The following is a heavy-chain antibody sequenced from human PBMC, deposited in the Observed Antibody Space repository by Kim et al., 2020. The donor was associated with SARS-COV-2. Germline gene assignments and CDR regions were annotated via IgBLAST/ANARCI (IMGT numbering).Heavy chain of an antibody. Sequence: SETLSLTCTVSGGSIRGYHWSWIRQPPGKGLEWIGSVYDSGSTKSNPSLNSRVSISRDTSRTQFSLRLSSVTAADSAVYFCARHATSCTRTVCFSAHYY. J-gene: IGHJ6*01. V-gene: IGHV4-59*08. CDR3: ARHATSCTRTVCFSAHYY. CDR2: VYDSGST. D-gene: IGHD2-2*01. CDR1: GGSIRGYH.